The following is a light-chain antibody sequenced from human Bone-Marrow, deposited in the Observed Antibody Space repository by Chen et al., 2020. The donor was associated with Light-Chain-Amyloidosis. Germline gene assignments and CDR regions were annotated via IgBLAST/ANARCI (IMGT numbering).Light chain of an antibody. Sequence: QSALTQPASVSGSPGQSITISCTETSSDVGSYNLVSWYQQHPDKAPKPMIYEDNIRPSGVSSRFSGSKSGNTASLTSSGLQAEYQADYYCCSYGGRGSLDGVFGGGTKLTVL. J-gene: IGLJ3*02. CDR2: EDN. CDR1: SSDVGSYNL. CDR3: CSYGGRGSLDGV. V-gene: IGLV2-23*01.